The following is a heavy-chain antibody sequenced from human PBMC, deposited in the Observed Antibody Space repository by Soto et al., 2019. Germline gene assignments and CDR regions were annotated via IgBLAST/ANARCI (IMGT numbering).Heavy chain of an antibody. CDR3: ARNRDYINYALKWFDP. CDR1: GYSFTSYW. D-gene: IGHD4-4*01. J-gene: IGHJ5*02. CDR2: IYPFYSDT. Sequence: GESLKISCKGSGYSFTSYWIFWVRQMPVKGLEFMGIIYPFYSDTRYSPSFQGHVTISSYNSISTSYLQLSSLKASDTAMYYFARNRDYINYALKWFDPWGQGTLVTVSS. V-gene: IGHV5-51*01.